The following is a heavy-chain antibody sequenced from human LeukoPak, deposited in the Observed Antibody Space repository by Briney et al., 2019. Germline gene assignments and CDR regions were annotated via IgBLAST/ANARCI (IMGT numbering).Heavy chain of an antibody. V-gene: IGHV3-21*01. CDR1: GFTFSSYS. CDR3: ARDCSSTSCKGDY. J-gene: IGHJ4*02. D-gene: IGHD2-2*01. Sequence: GGSLRLSCAASGFTFSSYSMNWVRQAPGKGLEWVSSISSSSSYIYYADSVKGRFTISRDNAKNSLYLQMNSLRAEDTAVYYCARDCSSTSCKGDYWGQGTLVTVSS. CDR2: ISSSSSYI.